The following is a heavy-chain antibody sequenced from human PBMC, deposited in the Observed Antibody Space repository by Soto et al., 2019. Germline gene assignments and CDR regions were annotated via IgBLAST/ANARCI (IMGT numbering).Heavy chain of an antibody. V-gene: IGHV4-34*01. CDR1: GGSFSSYH. Sequence: SETLSLTCAVYGGSFSSYHWSWIRQTPGKGLEWTGEINHLTTTNYNPSLKSRVIISLDTPKNQFSLKLSSVTAADTAVYYCARGYDTALAPIFWGQGILVTVSS. CDR3: ARGYDTALAPIF. J-gene: IGHJ4*02. CDR2: INHLTTT. D-gene: IGHD5-18*01.